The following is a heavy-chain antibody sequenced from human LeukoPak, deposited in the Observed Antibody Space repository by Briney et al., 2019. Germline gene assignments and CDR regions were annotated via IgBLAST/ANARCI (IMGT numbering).Heavy chain of an antibody. CDR2: IYYSGST. D-gene: IGHD2-15*01. J-gene: IGHJ4*02. Sequence: PSGTLSLTCTVSGGSTSRYYWSWIRHPPGEGREWIGYIYYSGSTNYNPPLKSRVTISVDTSKNQFSLKLSSVTAADTAVYYCARAQRVVVAAYFDYWGQGTLVTVSS. CDR3: ARAQRVVVAAYFDY. V-gene: IGHV4-59*01. CDR1: GGSTSRYY.